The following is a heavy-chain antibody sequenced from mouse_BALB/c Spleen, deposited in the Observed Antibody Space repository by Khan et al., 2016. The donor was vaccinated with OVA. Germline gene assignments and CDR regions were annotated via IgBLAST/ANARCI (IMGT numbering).Heavy chain of an antibody. Sequence: EVQLQESGPGLVKPSQSLSLICTVTGYSITSDYAWNWIRQFPGNKLEWMGFISYSGNTNYNPSLNSRISITRDTSKNPFFLQLNSVTTEDTATYYCARVYGGDFDYWGQGTTLTVSS. CDR1: GYSITSDYA. D-gene: IGHD1-1*01. CDR3: ARVYGGDFDY. CDR2: ISYSGNT. V-gene: IGHV3-2*02. J-gene: IGHJ2*01.